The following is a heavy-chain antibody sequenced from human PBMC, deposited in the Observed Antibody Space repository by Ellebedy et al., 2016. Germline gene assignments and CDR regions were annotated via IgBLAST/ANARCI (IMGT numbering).Heavy chain of an antibody. D-gene: IGHD2/OR15-2a*01. CDR3: VQTTLGV. CDR1: GLTFSDVW. CDR2: ISNTASYI. V-gene: IGHV3-21*01. J-gene: IGHJ4*02. Sequence: GGSLRLSXAASGLTFSDVWMSWVRQAPGKGLEWVSSISNTASYIYYADSVKGRFTVSRDNAKNSLHLQMNSLRAEDTAVYYCVQTTLGVWGQGTLVTVSS.